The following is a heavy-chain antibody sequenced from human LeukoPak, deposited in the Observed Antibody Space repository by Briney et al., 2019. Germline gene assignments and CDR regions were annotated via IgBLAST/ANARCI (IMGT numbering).Heavy chain of an antibody. CDR3: VRVDYCSDGGCNPFFDH. V-gene: IGHV4-59*01. CDR1: GTSISSFY. Sequence: KSSETLSLTCSVSGTSISSFYWSWVRQSPGKGLEWIGYIHDSGRSKYKSSLKSRVTMSQDTSKSQRSLQIISVTAADTAVYYCVRVDYCSDGGCNPFFDHWGQGILVIVSS. D-gene: IGHD2-15*01. J-gene: IGHJ4*02. CDR2: IHDSGRS.